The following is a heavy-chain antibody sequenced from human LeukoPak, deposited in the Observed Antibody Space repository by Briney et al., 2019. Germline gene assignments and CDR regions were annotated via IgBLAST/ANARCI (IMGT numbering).Heavy chain of an antibody. J-gene: IGHJ4*02. V-gene: IGHV3-11*04. CDR3: AGLVVPAAPTDY. D-gene: IGHD2-2*01. CDR2: ISSSGSTI. CDR1: GFTFSDYY. Sequence: GGSLRLSCAASGFTFSDYYMSWIRQAPGKGLEWVSYISSSGSTIYYADSVKGRFTISRDSAKNSLYLQMNSLRAEDTAVYYCAGLVVPAAPTDYWGQGTLVTVSS.